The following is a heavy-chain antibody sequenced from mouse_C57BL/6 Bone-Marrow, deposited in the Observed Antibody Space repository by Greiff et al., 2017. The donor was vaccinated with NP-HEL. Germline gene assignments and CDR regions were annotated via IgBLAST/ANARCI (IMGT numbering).Heavy chain of an antibody. CDR3: TSPITTVVARAY. CDR1: GFNIKDDY. D-gene: IGHD1-1*01. Sequence: EVQLQQSGAELVRPGASVKLSCTASGFNIKDDYMHWVKQRPEQGLEWIGWIDPENGDTEYASKFQGKATITADTSSNTAYLQLSSLTSEDTAVYYWTSPITTVVARAYWGQGTLVTVSA. CDR2: IDPENGDT. V-gene: IGHV14-4*01. J-gene: IGHJ3*01.